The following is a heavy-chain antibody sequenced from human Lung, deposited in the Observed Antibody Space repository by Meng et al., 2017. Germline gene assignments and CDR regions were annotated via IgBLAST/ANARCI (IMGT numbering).Heavy chain of an antibody. CDR1: GGSFSVYY. CDR2: INHSGST. D-gene: IGHD4-11*01. J-gene: IGHJ4*02. Sequence: QGLLQAFGAGLFVPSDTLSLTWFVCGGSFSVYYWSWIRQPPGKGLEWIGEINHSGSTNYNPSLESRATISVDTSQNNLSLKLSSVTAADSAVYYCARGPTTMAHDFDYWGQGTLVTVSS. CDR3: ARGPTTMAHDFDY. V-gene: IGHV4-34*01.